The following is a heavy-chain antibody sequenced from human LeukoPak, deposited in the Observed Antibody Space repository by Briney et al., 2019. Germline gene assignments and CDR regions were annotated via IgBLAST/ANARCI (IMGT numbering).Heavy chain of an antibody. D-gene: IGHD2-2*01. J-gene: IGHJ4*02. V-gene: IGHV4-34*01. Sequence: SETLSLTCAVYGGSFSGYYWSWIRQPPGKGLEWIGEINHSGSTNYNPSLKSRVTISVDTSKNQFSLKLSSVTAADTGVYYCARGPVPAAGSMGYWGQETLVTVSS. CDR3: ARGPVPAAGSMGY. CDR1: GGSFSGYY. CDR2: INHSGST.